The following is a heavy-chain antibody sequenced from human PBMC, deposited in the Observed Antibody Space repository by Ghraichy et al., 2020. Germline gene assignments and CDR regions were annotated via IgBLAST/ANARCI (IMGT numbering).Heavy chain of an antibody. CDR3: ASRGIRGAPFDY. V-gene: IGHV4-31*03. D-gene: IGHD3-10*01. Sequence: SETLSLTCTVSGGSISSGTHYWNWIRQHPGKGLEWIGYTYYRGSTAYNPSLKSRVTISVDTSKNQFSLKLNSVTGADTAIYYCASRGIRGAPFDYWGQGTLVSVSS. CDR2: TYYRGST. CDR1: GGSISSGTHY. J-gene: IGHJ4*02.